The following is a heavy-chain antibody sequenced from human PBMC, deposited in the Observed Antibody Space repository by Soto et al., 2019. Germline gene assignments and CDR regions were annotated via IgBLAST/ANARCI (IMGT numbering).Heavy chain of an antibody. D-gene: IGHD2-21*01. V-gene: IGHV4-59*01. CDR2: IHYSGNP. CDR3: ARGYLGNDWYYYFDN. Sequence: QVQLQESGPGLVKPSETLSLTCTVSSGSISGYYWGWIRQPPGEGLEWIGYIHYSGNPHYNPSLKIRVAISVDTSRSQFSLRLSSVTAADTAVYYCARGYLGNDWYYYFDNWGQGALVTVSS. CDR1: SGSISGYY. J-gene: IGHJ4*02.